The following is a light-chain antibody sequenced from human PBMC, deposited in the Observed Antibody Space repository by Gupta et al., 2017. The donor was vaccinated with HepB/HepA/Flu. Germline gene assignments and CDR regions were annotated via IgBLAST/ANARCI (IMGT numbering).Light chain of an antibody. CDR3: QHYSNWPPWT. Sequence: EIVMTQSPATLSVSPGERATLSCRASQSVSRNLAWYQQKPGQAPRLLIYDASTRATGVPASFSGSGYGTEFTLTISSRQSEDFAVYYCQHYSNWPPWTFGQGTKVEIK. V-gene: IGKV3-15*01. J-gene: IGKJ1*01. CDR1: QSVSRN. CDR2: DAS.